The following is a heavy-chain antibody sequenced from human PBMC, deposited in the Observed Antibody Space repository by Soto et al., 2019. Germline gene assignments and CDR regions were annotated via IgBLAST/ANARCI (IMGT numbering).Heavy chain of an antibody. Sequence: VGSLRLSCAASVFTFSSYAMTWVRQAPGKGLESVSAISGSGGTTFYADSVKGRFTISRDNSKNTLFLQMNSLTAEDTAVYYCAKVRGVSGSYDYLGQGTLVTVSS. J-gene: IGHJ4*02. D-gene: IGHD3-10*01. CDR3: AKVRGVSGSYDY. CDR2: ISGSGGTT. CDR1: VFTFSSYA. V-gene: IGHV3-23*01.